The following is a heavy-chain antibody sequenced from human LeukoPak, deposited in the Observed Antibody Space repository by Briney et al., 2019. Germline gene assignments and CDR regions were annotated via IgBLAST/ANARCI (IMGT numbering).Heavy chain of an antibody. CDR1: GFTLSIYI. J-gene: IGHJ3*02. D-gene: IGHD3-10*01. CDR3: ARGVRSAFDI. V-gene: IGHV3-48*02. CDR2: ISSSSSTI. Sequence: GGSLRLSCAASGFTLSIYIMNWVRQAPGKGLEWLSYISSSSSTIYYADSVKGRFTISRDNAKNSLYLQMSSLGDEDTAVYYCARGVRSAFDIWGQGTVVTVSS.